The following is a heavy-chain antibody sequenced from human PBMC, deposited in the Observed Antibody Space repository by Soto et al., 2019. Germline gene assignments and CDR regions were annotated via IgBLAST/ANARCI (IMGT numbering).Heavy chain of an antibody. J-gene: IGHJ6*02. CDR1: GFTFSSYE. Sequence: SLRLSCAASGFTFSSYEMNWVRRAPGKGLEWVSYISSSGSTIYYADSVKGRFTISRDNAKNSLYLQMNSLRAEDTAVYYCARVAIFGVVIIGPLCGMDVWGQGTTVTVSS. D-gene: IGHD3-3*01. CDR2: ISSSGSTI. V-gene: IGHV3-48*03. CDR3: ARVAIFGVVIIGPLCGMDV.